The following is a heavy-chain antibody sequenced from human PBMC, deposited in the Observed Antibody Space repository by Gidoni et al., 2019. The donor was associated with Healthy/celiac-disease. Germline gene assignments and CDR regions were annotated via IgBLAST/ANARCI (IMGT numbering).Heavy chain of an antibody. CDR1: GGSCSGYY. D-gene: IGHD6-13*01. CDR3: AVVLPLPLIASAGTGHWFFDY. V-gene: IGHV4-34*01. Sequence: QVQLQRWGAGLLKAWETLSLTCAVYGGSCSGYYWSWIRRPPGKGLESIGEINHSGSTNWAPALKRRVTILVDTPNSHFSLKFRSVTAAVSAVYYFAVVLPLPLIASAGTGHWFFDYWGQGTLVTVSS. CDR2: INHSGST. J-gene: IGHJ4*02.